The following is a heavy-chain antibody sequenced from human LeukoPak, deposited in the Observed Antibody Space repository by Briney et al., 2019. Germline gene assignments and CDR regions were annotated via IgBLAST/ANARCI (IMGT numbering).Heavy chain of an antibody. D-gene: IGHD3-22*01. Sequence: PSETLSLTCTVSGGSISSGDYYWSWIRQPPGKGLEWIGYIYYSGSTNYNPSLKSRVTISVDTSKNQFSLKLSSVTAADTAVYYCARPAYDSSGYYYGAFDIWGQGTMVTVSS. J-gene: IGHJ3*02. CDR3: ARPAYDSSGYYYGAFDI. V-gene: IGHV4-61*08. CDR1: GGSISSGDYY. CDR2: IYYSGST.